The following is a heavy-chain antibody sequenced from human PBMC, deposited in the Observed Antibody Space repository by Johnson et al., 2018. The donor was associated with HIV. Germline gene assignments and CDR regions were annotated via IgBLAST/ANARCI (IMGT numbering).Heavy chain of an antibody. V-gene: IGHV3-66*01. CDR2: LNSGGGT. J-gene: IGHJ3*02. CDR1: GLTVSSYY. CDR3: ARAVDIVAGPDALDI. Sequence: VQLVESGGGLVQPGGSLRLSCAASGLTVSSYYMTWVRQGPGKGLEWVSVLNSGGGTWFADSVRGRFTVSSDNAKNSLYLQMNSRRAEDTAVYYCARAVDIVAGPDALDIWGQGTLVTVSS. D-gene: IGHD3-9*01.